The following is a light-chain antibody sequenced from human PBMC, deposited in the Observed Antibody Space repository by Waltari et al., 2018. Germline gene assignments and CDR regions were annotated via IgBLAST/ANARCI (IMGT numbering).Light chain of an antibody. CDR3: QQSYSTPLT. CDR2: AAS. CDR1: QSTSSY. J-gene: IGKJ4*01. V-gene: IGKV1-39*01. Sequence: DIQMTQSPSSLSASVGDRVTITCRACQSTSSYLNWYQQKPGKAPKLLIYAASSLQSGVPSRFSGSGSGTDFTLTISSLQPEDFATYYCQQSYSTPLTFGGGTKVEIK.